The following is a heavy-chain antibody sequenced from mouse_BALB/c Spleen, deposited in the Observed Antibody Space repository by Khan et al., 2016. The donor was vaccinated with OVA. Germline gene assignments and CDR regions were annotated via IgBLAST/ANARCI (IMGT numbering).Heavy chain of an antibody. CDR3: ARSGYFAWFGY. Sequence: VQLQQSGAELVRPGALVKLSCKASGFNIKDYYMHWVKQRAEQGLEWIGWIDPENGKSIYDPKFQGKASITADTSSNTAYLQLSSVTSEDIAVYYCARSGYFAWFGYWGQGTLVTVSA. CDR2: IDPENGKS. J-gene: IGHJ3*01. V-gene: IGHV14-1*02. CDR1: GFNIKDYY.